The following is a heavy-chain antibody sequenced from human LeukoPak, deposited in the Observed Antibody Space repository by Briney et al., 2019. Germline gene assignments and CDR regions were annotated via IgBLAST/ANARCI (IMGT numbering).Heavy chain of an antibody. J-gene: IGHJ4*02. CDR2: IYYSGST. V-gene: IGHV4-59*01. CDR1: GGSISRYY. D-gene: IGHD5-18*01. Sequence: SETLSLTCTVSGGSISRYYWSWIRQPPGKGLEWIGYIYYSGSTNYNPSLKSRVTISVDTSKNQFSLKLSSVTAADTAVYYCARVAPQGGYSYGYYFDYWGQGTLVTVSS. CDR3: ARVAPQGGYSYGYYFDY.